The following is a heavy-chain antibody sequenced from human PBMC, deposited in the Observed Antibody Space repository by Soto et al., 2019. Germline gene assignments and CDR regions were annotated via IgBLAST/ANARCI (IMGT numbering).Heavy chain of an antibody. J-gene: IGHJ4*02. V-gene: IGHV4-61*01. CDR3: ARGGGSSGYFDN. CDR1: GGSVSSGSYY. D-gene: IGHD3-22*01. CDR2: IYYSGST. Sequence: QVQLQESGPGLVKPSETLSLSCIVSGGSVSSGSYYWSWIRQPPGKGLEWIGHIYYSGSTDYNPSLKSRVTISVDTSKNQFSLKLTSVTAADTAVYFCARGGGSSGYFDNWGQGTLVTVSS.